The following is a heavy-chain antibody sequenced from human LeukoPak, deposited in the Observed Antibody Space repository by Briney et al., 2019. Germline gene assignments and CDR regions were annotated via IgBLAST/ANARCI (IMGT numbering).Heavy chain of an antibody. CDR3: ARELSQIVWGGLDY. CDR1: GFIFSHYG. J-gene: IGHJ4*02. V-gene: IGHV3-33*05. D-gene: IGHD2-21*01. CDR2: IQNDASTR. Sequence: PGGSLRLSCTASGFIFSHYGMHWVRQAPGKGLAWVAVIQNDASTRNYVDSVKGRFTISRDNSENTVFLQMDSLRVEDTAVYYCARELSQIVWGGLDYGGQGTLVSVSS.